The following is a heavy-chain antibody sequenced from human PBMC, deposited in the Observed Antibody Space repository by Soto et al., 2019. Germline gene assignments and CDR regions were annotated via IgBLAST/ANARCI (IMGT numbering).Heavy chain of an antibody. CDR2: IHGGDSNT. J-gene: IGHJ4*02. V-gene: IGHV5-51*01. CDR3: ARRVTSSTGWDY. CDR1: GYMFTNYW. Sequence: GESLKISCKGSGYMFTNYWIGWVRQMPGKGLEWMGIIHGGDSNTRYSPSFDGQVTISTDKSINTAYLQWSSLKASDTAMYYCARRVTSSTGWDYWGQGTLVTVSS. D-gene: IGHD6-19*01.